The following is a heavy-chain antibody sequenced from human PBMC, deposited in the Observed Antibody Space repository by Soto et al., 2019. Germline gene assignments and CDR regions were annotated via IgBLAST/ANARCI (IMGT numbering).Heavy chain of an antibody. J-gene: IGHJ6*02. Sequence: PGGSLRLSCAASGFTFSSYAMHWVRQAPGKGLEWVAVISYDGSNKYYADSVKGRFTISRDNSKNTLYLQMNSLRAEDTAVYYCARTGAQYSSSWYHYYGMDVWGQGTTVTVSS. CDR1: GFTFSSYA. D-gene: IGHD6-13*01. V-gene: IGHV3-30-3*01. CDR2: ISYDGSNK. CDR3: ARTGAQYSSSWYHYYGMDV.